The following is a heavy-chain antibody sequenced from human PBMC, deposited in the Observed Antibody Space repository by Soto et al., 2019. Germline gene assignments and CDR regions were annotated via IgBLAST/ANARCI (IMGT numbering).Heavy chain of an antibody. V-gene: IGHV1-69*06. CDR3: AREGRGKKAGYNGLVSLGY. CDR1: GSRFSNYV. D-gene: IGHD2-2*02. J-gene: IGHJ4*02. CDR2: IIPIFNST. Sequence: QVQLVQSGAEVKTPGSSLKVSCTVSGSRFSNYVISWVRQAPGHGLEWLGRIIPIFNSTHYAQRFQGRVTITADKSTNTASLERSSLRSDDTAVYYCAREGRGKKAGYNGLVSLGYWGQGTLVTVSS.